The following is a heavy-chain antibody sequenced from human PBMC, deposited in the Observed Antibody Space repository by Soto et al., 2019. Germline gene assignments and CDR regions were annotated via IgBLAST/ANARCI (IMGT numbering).Heavy chain of an antibody. Sequence: EVQLVESGGGLIQPGGSLRLSCAASGFTVSSNYMSWVRQAPGKGLEWVSVIYSGGSTYYADSVKGRFTISRDNSKNTLYLQMNSLRAEDTAVYYCARAARWEYYGSGNYYTLRPAAFGIWGQGTMVTVSS. J-gene: IGHJ3*02. D-gene: IGHD3-10*01. V-gene: IGHV3-53*01. CDR3: ARAARWEYYGSGNYYTLRPAAFGI. CDR2: IYSGGST. CDR1: GFTVSSNY.